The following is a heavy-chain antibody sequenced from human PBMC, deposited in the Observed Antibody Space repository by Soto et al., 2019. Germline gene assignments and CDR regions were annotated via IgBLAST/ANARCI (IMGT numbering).Heavy chain of an antibody. J-gene: IGHJ6*02. CDR1: RYTVSKLS. CDR2: FDPEDVET. D-gene: IGHD2-8*01. CDR3: ARKAFFRRGMLYPPPQYYYGMDV. V-gene: IGHV1-24*01. Sequence: ASVKVSCKVSRYTVSKLSMHWVRQAPGEGLEWMGGFDPEDVETVYAQKFQGRVTMTTDTSTSTAYMELRSPRSDDTAVYYCARKAFFRRGMLYPPPQYYYGMDVWGQGTTVTVSS.